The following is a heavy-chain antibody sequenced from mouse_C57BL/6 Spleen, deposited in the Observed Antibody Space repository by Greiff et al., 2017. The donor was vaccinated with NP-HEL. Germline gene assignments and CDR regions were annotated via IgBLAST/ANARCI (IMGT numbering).Heavy chain of an antibody. Sequence: VQLQQSGAELVKPGASVKMSCKASGYTFTSYTMHWVKQRPGQGLEGIGYINPSSGYPKYNQKFKNKATLTADKSSSTAYMQLSSLTSEDSAVYYCARKSTRASYWGQGTTLTVSS. CDR3: ARKSTRASY. D-gene: IGHD3-1*01. J-gene: IGHJ2*01. CDR1: GYTFTSYT. V-gene: IGHV1-4*01. CDR2: INPSSGYP.